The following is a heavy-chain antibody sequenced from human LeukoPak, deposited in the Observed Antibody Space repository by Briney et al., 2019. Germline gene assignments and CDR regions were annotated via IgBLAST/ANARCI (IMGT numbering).Heavy chain of an antibody. CDR1: GFTFSNTW. CDR2: INWNGGST. V-gene: IGHV3-20*04. J-gene: IGHJ4*02. CDR3: ARVGDYYDSSGYSNYFDY. Sequence: GGSLRLSCAASGFTFSNTWMSWVRQAPGKGLEWVSGINWNGGSTGYADSVKGRFTISRDNAKNSLYLQMNSLRAEDTALYYCARVGDYYDSSGYSNYFDYWGQGTLVTVSS. D-gene: IGHD3-22*01.